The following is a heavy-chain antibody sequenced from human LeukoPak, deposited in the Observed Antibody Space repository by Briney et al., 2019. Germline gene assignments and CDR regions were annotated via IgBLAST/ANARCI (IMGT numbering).Heavy chain of an antibody. J-gene: IGHJ4*02. CDR3: ARSPRGITMIVVVITTWFDY. D-gene: IGHD3-22*01. Sequence: GGSLRLSCAASGFTFSDYYMSWIRQAPGKGLEWVSYISSSSSYTNYADSVKGRLTISRDNAKNSLYLQMNSLRAEDTAVYYCARSPRGITMIVVVITTWFDYWGQGTLVTVSS. V-gene: IGHV3-11*03. CDR1: GFTFSDYY. CDR2: ISSSSSYT.